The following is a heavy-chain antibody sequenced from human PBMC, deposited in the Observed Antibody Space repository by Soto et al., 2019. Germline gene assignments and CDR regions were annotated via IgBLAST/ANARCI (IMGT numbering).Heavy chain of an antibody. J-gene: IGHJ5*01. Sequence: SETLSLTCTISGDSFSNHYWTWIRQFPGKGLEWIGYIFHSGITDYNPSVKSRVTISIDKSRNLFSLNLTSVTAADTAVYYCARDRYFYDSRGYYRTLDSWGQGTRVTVSS. CDR1: GDSFSNHY. CDR3: ARDRYFYDSRGYYRTLDS. CDR2: IFHSGIT. V-gene: IGHV4-59*11. D-gene: IGHD3-22*01.